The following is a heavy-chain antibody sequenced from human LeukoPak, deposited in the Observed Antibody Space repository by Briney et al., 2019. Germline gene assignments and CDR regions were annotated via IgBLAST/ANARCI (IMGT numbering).Heavy chain of an antibody. D-gene: IGHD3-9*01. Sequence: ASVKVSCMASGYTFTSYYMHWVRQAPGQGLEWMGIINPSGGSTSYAQKFQGRVTMTRDTSTSTVYMELSSLRSEDTAVYYCARCDILTGYHKILDYWGQGTLVTVSS. CDR1: GYTFTSYY. CDR2: INPSGGST. J-gene: IGHJ4*02. V-gene: IGHV1-46*01. CDR3: ARCDILTGYHKILDY.